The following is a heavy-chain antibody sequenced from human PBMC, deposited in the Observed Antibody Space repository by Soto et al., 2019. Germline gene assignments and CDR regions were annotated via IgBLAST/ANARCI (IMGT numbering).Heavy chain of an antibody. CDR2: ISYDGSNK. D-gene: IGHD1-7*01. CDR3: AKDMIGTPPYGMDV. V-gene: IGHV3-30*18. Sequence: VGSLRLSCAASGFTFSNYGMHWVRQAPGKGLEWVAVISYDGSNKYYADSVKGPFTISRDNSKNTPYLQMNSLRAEDTAVYYCAKDMIGTPPYGMDVWGQGTTVTVSS. CDR1: GFTFSNYG. J-gene: IGHJ6*02.